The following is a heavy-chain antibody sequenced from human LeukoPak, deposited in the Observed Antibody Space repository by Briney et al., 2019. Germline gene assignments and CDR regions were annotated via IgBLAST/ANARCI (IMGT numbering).Heavy chain of an antibody. V-gene: IGHV4-39*01. D-gene: IGHD1-1*01. CDR3: ARPVRTGYGFAACFFDI. J-gene: IGHJ3*02. Sequence: SETLSLTCTVSGGSISSSSYYWGWIRQPPGTGLEWIGCIYYSGSTYYNPSLKSRVTIPVDTSKNQFSLKLTSGPAATTACDSRARPVRTGYGFAACFFDIGGQETMVTVS. CDR2: IYYSGST. CDR1: GGSISSSSYY.